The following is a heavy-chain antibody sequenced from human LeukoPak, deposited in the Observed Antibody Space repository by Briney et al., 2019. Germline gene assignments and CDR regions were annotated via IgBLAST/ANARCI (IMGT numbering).Heavy chain of an antibody. V-gene: IGHV3-30*18. D-gene: IGHD1-26*01. J-gene: IGHJ4*02. Sequence: GRSLRLSCAASGFTFSSYGMHWVRQAPGKGLEWVAVISYGGSNKYYADSVKGRFTISRDNSKNTLYLQMNSLRAEDTAVYYCAKDLNSGSPDYWGQGTLVTVSS. CDR3: AKDLNSGSPDY. CDR1: GFTFSSYG. CDR2: ISYGGSNK.